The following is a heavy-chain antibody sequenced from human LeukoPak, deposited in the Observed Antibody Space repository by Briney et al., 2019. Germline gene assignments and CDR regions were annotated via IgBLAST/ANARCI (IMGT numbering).Heavy chain of an antibody. CDR3: ARWERRITMIRHAFDI. D-gene: IGHD3-22*01. V-gene: IGHV4-39*01. Sequence: PSETLSLTCTVSGGSISSSSYYWGWIRQPPGKGLEWIGSIYYSGSTYYNPSLKSRVTISVDTSKNQFSLKLSSVTAADTAVYYCARWERRITMIRHAFDIWGQGTMVTVSS. CDR1: GGSISSSSYY. J-gene: IGHJ3*02. CDR2: IYYSGST.